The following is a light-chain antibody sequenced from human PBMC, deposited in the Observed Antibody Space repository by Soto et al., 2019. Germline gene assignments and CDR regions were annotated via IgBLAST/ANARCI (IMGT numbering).Light chain of an antibody. V-gene: IGKV3-15*01. CDR2: GAS. J-gene: IGKJ5*01. CDR3: QQYKNWPL. Sequence: EVVMTQSPATLSVSPGEGVTISCRASQSVNSHVAWYQQKPGQAPRLLLYGASTRATGIPVRFSGSGFGTEFTLTISSLQSEDFAVYYCQQYKNWPLFGQGTRLEIK. CDR1: QSVNSH.